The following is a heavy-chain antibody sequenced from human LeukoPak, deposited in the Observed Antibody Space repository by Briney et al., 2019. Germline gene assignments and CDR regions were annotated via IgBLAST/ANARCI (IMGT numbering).Heavy chain of an antibody. Sequence: GSLRLSCAASGFTFSSYEMNWVRQAPGKGLEWIGYIYYSGSTNYNPSLKSRVTISVDTSKNQFSLKLSSVTAADTAVYYCARRIAAAGWGYNWFDPWGQGTLVSVSS. D-gene: IGHD6-13*01. V-gene: IGHV4-59*08. CDR3: ARRIAAAGWGYNWFDP. J-gene: IGHJ5*02. CDR2: IYYSGST. CDR1: GFTFSSYE.